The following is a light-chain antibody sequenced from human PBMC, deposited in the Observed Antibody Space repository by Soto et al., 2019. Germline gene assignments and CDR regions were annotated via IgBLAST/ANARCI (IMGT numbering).Light chain of an antibody. J-gene: IGLJ1*01. CDR2: EVS. CDR1: SSDVGGYNY. V-gene: IGLV2-14*01. Sequence: QSALTQPASVSGSPGQSITISCTGTSSDVGGYNYVSWYQQHPGKAPKLMIYEVSNRPSGVSNRFTGSKSGNTASLTISGLQAKDEADYYCNSYTSISTHYVLGTGTKVSVL. CDR3: NSYTSISTHYV.